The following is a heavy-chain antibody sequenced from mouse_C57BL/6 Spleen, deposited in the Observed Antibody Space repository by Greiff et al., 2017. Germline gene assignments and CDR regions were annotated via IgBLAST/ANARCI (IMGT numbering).Heavy chain of an antibody. CDR3: TRDGAGAFAY. CDR2: ISSGGDYI. V-gene: IGHV5-9-1*02. J-gene: IGHJ3*01. CDR1: GFTFSSYA. Sequence: EVQGVESGEGLVKPGGSLKLSCAASGFTFSSYAMSWVRQTPEKRLEWVAYISSGGDYIYYADPVKGRFTISRDNARNTLYLQMSSLKSEDTAMYYCTRDGAGAFAYWGQGTLVTVSA.